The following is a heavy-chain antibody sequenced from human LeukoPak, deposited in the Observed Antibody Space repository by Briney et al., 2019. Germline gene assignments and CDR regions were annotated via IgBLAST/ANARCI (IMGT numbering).Heavy chain of an antibody. CDR2: VTSSGGHM. V-gene: IGHV3-48*03. CDR3: ARVARYGDYIGGSDY. J-gene: IGHJ4*02. Sequence: PGRSLRLSCAASGFTFSTYEMNWVRQAPGKGLEWVSYVTSSGGHMYYADSAKGRFTISRDNAKNSLDLQMNSLRAEDTAVYYCARVARYGDYIGGSDYWGQGALVTVSS. D-gene: IGHD4-17*01. CDR1: GFTFSTYE.